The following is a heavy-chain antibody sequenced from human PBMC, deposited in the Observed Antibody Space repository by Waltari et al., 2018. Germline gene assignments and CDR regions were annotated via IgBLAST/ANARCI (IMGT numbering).Heavy chain of an antibody. Sequence: QVQLVQSGAEVKKPGASVKVSCKVSGYTLTELSMHWVRQAPGKGLEWMGGFDPEDGETIYAQKFQGRVTITADESTSTAYMELSSLRSEDTAVYYCARDPDYSNGGMDVWGQGTTVTVSS. CDR3: ARDPDYSNGGMDV. J-gene: IGHJ6*02. CDR2: FDPEDGET. D-gene: IGHD4-4*01. V-gene: IGHV1-24*01. CDR1: GYTLTELS.